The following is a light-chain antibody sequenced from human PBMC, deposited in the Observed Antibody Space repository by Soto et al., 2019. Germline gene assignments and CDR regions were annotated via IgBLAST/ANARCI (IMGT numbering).Light chain of an antibody. Sequence: DIQMTQSPSSLSASVGDRVTITCRASQSISNFLNWYQQKPGKAPKLLIYAASTLQSGVTSRFSGSGSGTDFTLTISSLQPEDFGTYYCQQRYTTPFTFTFGGATKVEIK. V-gene: IGKV1-39*01. CDR1: QSISNF. CDR3: QQRYTTPFTFT. J-gene: IGKJ4*01. CDR2: AAS.